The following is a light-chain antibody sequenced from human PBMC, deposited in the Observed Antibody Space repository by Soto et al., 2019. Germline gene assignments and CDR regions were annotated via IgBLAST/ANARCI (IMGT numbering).Light chain of an antibody. CDR2: DAS. Sequence: IAMTQSPATLSVSPGGRATLSCRASQSVSSSYLAWYQQKPGQAPRLLIYDASNRATGIPARFSGSGSGTDFTLTISSLEPEDFAVYYCQQRSNWPTFGQGTRLEI. V-gene: IGKV3D-20*02. CDR3: QQRSNWPT. CDR1: QSVSSSY. J-gene: IGKJ5*01.